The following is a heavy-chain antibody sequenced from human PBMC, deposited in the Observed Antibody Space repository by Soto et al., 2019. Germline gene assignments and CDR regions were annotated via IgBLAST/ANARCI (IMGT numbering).Heavy chain of an antibody. D-gene: IGHD4-17*01. CDR3: ARDNYGDYVNYYYYGLDV. CDR1: GGTFSGYT. Sequence: QVQLVQSGAEVKKPGSSVKVSCKASGGTFSGYTLSWVRQAPGQGLEWMGAIIPIFGTANYPQKFQGRVTITADESTRTAYMEVSSLRSEDTAVDYCARDNYGDYVNYYYYGLDVWGKGTTVTVSS. J-gene: IGHJ6*04. CDR2: IIPIFGTA. V-gene: IGHV1-69*01.